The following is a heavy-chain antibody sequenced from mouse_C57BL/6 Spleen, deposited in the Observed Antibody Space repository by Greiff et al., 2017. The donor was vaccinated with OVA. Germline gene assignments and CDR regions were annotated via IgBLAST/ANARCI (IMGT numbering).Heavy chain of an antibody. Sequence: QVQLKQPGAELVKPGASVKLSCKASGYTFTSYWMHWVKQRPGQGLEWIGMNHPNSGSTNYNEKFKSKATLTVDKSSSTAYMQLSSLTSDDSAVYYCARSTTTAVNWGQGTTLTVSS. V-gene: IGHV1-64*01. CDR1: GYTFTSYW. J-gene: IGHJ2*01. CDR3: ARSTTTAVN. D-gene: IGHD1-1*01. CDR2: NHPNSGST.